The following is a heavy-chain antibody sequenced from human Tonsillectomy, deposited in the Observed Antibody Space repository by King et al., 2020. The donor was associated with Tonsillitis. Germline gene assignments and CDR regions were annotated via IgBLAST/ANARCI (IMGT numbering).Heavy chain of an antibody. CDR1: GFTFSNNA. CDR2: ISGSGDTT. V-gene: IGHV3-23*04. CDR3: AKVTIAVARFDP. Sequence: VQLVESGGGLGQPGGSLRLACAASGFTFSNNAMSWVRPAPGKGLEWVSSISGSGDTTFKADSVKGRFTISRDNSKNLLYLQMNSLRAEDTAVYYCAKVTIAVARFDPWGQGTLVTVSS. D-gene: IGHD6-19*01. J-gene: IGHJ5*02.